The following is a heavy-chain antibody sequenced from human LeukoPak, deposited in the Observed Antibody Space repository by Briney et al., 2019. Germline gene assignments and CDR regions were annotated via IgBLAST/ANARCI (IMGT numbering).Heavy chain of an antibody. J-gene: IGHJ4*02. CDR3: ARYYYGSGSYYTFDY. D-gene: IGHD3-10*01. Sequence: GGSLRLSCAASGFTFSSYWMHWVRQAPGKGLVWVSRINSDGSSTSYADSVKGRFTISRDNAKNTLYLQMNSLRAEDTAVYYCARYYYGSGSYYTFDYWGQGTLVTVSS. V-gene: IGHV3-74*01. CDR2: INSDGSST. CDR1: GFTFSSYW.